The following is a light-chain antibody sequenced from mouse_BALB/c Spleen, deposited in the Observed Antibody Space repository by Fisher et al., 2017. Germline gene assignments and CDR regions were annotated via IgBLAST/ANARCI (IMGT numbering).Light chain of an antibody. J-gene: IGKJ5*01. CDR3: QQWSSNPLT. CDR2: LTS. CDR1: SSVSY. V-gene: IGKV4-68*01. Sequence: IVLTQSPALMSASPGEKVTMTCSVSSSVSYMYWYQQKPRSSPKPWIYLTSNLASGVPARFSGSGSGTSYSLTISSMEAEDAATYYCQQWSSNPLTFGAGTKLELK.